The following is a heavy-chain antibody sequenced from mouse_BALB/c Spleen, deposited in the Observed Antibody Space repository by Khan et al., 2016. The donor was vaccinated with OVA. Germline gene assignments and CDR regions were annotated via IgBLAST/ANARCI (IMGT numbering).Heavy chain of an antibody. CDR1: GYTLTSYW. V-gene: IGHV1S81*02. J-gene: IGHJ2*01. D-gene: IGHD2-1*01. Sequence: QVQLQQPGAELVNPGASVNLSCKASGYTLTSYWMHWVKQRPGQGLEWIGEINPSNGRTNYTEKFTSKATLTVDKSYSTAYMQISRPTSEDSAVYSCATLLINFYYWGPGTTLPVSS. CDR2: INPSNGRT. CDR3: ATLLINFYY.